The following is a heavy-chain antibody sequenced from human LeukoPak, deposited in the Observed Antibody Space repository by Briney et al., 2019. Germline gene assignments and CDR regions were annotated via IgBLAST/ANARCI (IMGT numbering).Heavy chain of an antibody. J-gene: IGHJ6*04. Sequence: ASVKVSCKASGYTFTSYGISWVRQAPGQGLEWMGWINAYNGNTNYAQKLQGRVTMTTDTSTSTAYMELRSLRSDDTAVYYCARGARLGVSIVGAMDVWGKGTTVTVSS. CDR2: INAYNGNT. V-gene: IGHV1-18*01. CDR1: GYTFTSYG. D-gene: IGHD1-26*01. CDR3: ARGARLGVSIVGAMDV.